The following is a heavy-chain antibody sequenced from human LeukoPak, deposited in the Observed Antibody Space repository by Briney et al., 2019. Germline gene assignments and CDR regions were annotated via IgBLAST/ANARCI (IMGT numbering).Heavy chain of an antibody. J-gene: IGHJ5*02. V-gene: IGHV1-2*06. CDR2: INPNSGGT. CDR1: GYTFTGYY. D-gene: IGHD6-19*01. Sequence: GAPVKVSCKASGYTFTGYYMHWVRQAPGQGLEWMGRINPNSGGTNYAQKFQGRVTMTRDTSISTAYMELSSLRSEDTAVYYCARGAPIRVAVAATFDPWGQGTLVTVPS. CDR3: ARGAPIRVAVAATFDP.